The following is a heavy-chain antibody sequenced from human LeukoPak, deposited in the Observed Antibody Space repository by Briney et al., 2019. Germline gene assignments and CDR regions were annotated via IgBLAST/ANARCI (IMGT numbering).Heavy chain of an antibody. J-gene: IGHJ5*02. V-gene: IGHV4-34*01. CDR3: ARAPNLNA. Sequence: PSETLSLTCAVYGGSFSGYYWSWIRQPPGKGLEWIGEIKHSGSTNYNPSLKSRVTISVDTSKNQFSLKLSSVTAADTAVYYCARAPNLNAWGQGTLVTVSS. CDR2: IKHSGST. CDR1: GGSFSGYY.